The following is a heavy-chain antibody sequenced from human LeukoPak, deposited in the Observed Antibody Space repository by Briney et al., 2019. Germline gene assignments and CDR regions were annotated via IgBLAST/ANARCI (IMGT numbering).Heavy chain of an antibody. CDR1: GYTFTGYY. Sequence: ASVKVSCKASGYTFTGYYMHWVRQAPGQGLEWMGWINPNSGGTNYAQKFRGRVTMTRDTSISTAYMELSRLRSDDTAVYYCARDRAQWLVINWFDPWGQGTLVTVSS. J-gene: IGHJ5*02. D-gene: IGHD6-19*01. CDR2: INPNSGGT. CDR3: ARDRAQWLVINWFDP. V-gene: IGHV1-2*02.